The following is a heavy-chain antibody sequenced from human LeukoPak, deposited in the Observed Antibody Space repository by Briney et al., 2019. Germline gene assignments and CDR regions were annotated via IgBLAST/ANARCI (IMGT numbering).Heavy chain of an antibody. V-gene: IGHV1-18*01. Sequence: ASVKVSCMASGYTFTSYGISWVRQAPGQGLEWMGRISAYNGNTNYAQKLQGRVTMTTDTSTSTAYMELRSLRSDDTAVYYCASTVGITFGGRYGMDAWGQGTTVTVSS. CDR1: GYTFTSYG. J-gene: IGHJ6*02. CDR3: ASTVGITFGGRYGMDA. D-gene: IGHD3-16*01. CDR2: ISAYNGNT.